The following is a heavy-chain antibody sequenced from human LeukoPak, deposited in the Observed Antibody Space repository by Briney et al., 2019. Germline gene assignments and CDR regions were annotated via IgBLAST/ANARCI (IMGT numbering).Heavy chain of an antibody. J-gene: IGHJ4*02. Sequence: RTSETLSLTCTVSGGSISSSSYYWSWIRQPPGKGLEWIGEINHRGSTNYNPSLKSRVSISVDTSKNQFSLKLTSVTAADTAVYYCAGKAVAGPYFDYWGQGTLVTVSS. V-gene: IGHV4-39*07. CDR3: AGKAVAGPYFDY. D-gene: IGHD6-19*01. CDR2: INHRGST. CDR1: GGSISSSSYY.